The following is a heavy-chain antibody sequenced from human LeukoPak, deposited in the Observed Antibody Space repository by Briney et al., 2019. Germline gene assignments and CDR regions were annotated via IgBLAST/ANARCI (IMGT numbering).Heavy chain of an antibody. CDR2: MNPNSGNT. CDR3: ARRIRGAPTDY. D-gene: IGHD3-10*01. V-gene: IGHV1-8*01. CDR1: GYTFTTYN. Sequence: ASVKVSCKASGYTFTTYNLNWVRQATGQGLEWMGWMNPNSGNTGYAQKFQGRVTMTRNISITTAYMELSNLTSEDTAVYYCARRIRGAPTDYWGQGTLVTVSS. J-gene: IGHJ4*02.